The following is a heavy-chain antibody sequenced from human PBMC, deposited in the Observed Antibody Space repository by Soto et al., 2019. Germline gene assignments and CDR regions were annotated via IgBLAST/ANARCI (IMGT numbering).Heavy chain of an antibody. CDR1: GFTFSDHG. V-gene: IGHV3-23*01. D-gene: IGHD6-19*01. CDR3: ARPPLYSSGGYSDT. J-gene: IGHJ4*02. CDR2: ISNDAGRT. Sequence: EVQLLESGGGVVQPGGSLRLSCAASGFTFSDHGMTWVRQAPGKGLEWVSSISNDAGRTFYADSVKGRFTVSRDRSTNTLYLQMTSLRAEDTAVYFCARPPLYSSGGYSDTWGQGTLVTVSS.